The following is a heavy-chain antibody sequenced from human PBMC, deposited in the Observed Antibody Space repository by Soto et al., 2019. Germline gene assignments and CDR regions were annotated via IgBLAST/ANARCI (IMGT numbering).Heavy chain of an antibody. V-gene: IGHV3-15*01. CDR1: GFTFSNAW. Sequence: GGSLRLSCAASGFTFSNAWMSWVRQAPGKGLEWVGRIKSKTDGGTTDYAAPVKGRFTISRDDSKNTLYLQMNSLKTEDTAVYYCTTGKVVVAAYYYYYYMDVWGKGTTVTVSS. J-gene: IGHJ6*03. CDR3: TTGKVVVAAYYYYYYMDV. D-gene: IGHD2-15*01. CDR2: IKSKTDGGTT.